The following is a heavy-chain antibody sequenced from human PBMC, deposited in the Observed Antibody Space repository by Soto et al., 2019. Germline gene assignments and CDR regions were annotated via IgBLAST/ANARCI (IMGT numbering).Heavy chain of an antibody. J-gene: IGHJ6*02. Sequence: ASVKVSCKASGYSFTDYHIHWVRQAPGQGLEWLGRINPKSGGTSTAQKFQGWVTMTRDRSISTVYMELTRLRSDDTAVYFCARGHSTDCSNGVCSFFYNHEMDVWGQGATVTVSS. CDR1: GYSFTDYH. D-gene: IGHD2-8*01. V-gene: IGHV1-2*04. CDR2: INPKSGGT. CDR3: ARGHSTDCSNGVCSFFYNHEMDV.